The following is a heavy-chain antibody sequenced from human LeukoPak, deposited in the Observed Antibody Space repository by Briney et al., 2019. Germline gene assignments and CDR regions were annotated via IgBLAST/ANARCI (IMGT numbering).Heavy chain of an antibody. CDR3: ARVPCSSTSCYHYYYYMDV. V-gene: IGHV4-59*01. CDR2: IYYSGST. Sequence: SETLSLTCTVSGGSTSSYYWSWLRQPPGKGLEWIGYIYYSGSTNYNPSLKSRVTISVDTSKNRFSLKLSSVTAADTAVYHCARVPCSSTSCYHYYYYMDVWGKGTTVTVSS. D-gene: IGHD2-2*01. J-gene: IGHJ6*03. CDR1: GGSTSSYY.